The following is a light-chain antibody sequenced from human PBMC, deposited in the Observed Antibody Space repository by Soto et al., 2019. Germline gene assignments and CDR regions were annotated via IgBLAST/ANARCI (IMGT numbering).Light chain of an antibody. CDR1: SSNIGAGYV. CDR2: GNS. CDR3: QSYDSSLSGSV. Sequence: QSVLTQPPSVSGAPGQRVTISCTGSSSNIGAGYVVHWYQQLPGTAPKLLIYGNSNRPSGVPDRFSGSKSGTSASLAIPGRQAEDEADYYCQSYDSSLSGSVFGGGTQLTVL. V-gene: IGLV1-40*01. J-gene: IGLJ2*01.